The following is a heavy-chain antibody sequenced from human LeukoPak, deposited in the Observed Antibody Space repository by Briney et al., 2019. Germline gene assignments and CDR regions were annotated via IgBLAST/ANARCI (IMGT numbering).Heavy chain of an antibody. D-gene: IGHD1-26*01. CDR3: VRDPVGGSTIFDC. J-gene: IGHJ4*02. CDR2: TYYRSKWYY. CDR1: GDSVSSNSAA. Sequence: SQTLSLTCVISGDSVSSNSAAWNWIRQSPSRGLEWLGRTYYRSKWYYDYSVAVKSRVTINPDTSKNQFSLQLSSVTPEDTAVYYCVRDPVGGSTIFDCWGQGTLVTVSS. V-gene: IGHV6-1*01.